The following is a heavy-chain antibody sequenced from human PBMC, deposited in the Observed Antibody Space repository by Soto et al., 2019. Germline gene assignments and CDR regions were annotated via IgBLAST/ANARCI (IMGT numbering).Heavy chain of an antibody. CDR3: AKIRAAAGTKNYYGMDV. CDR1: GFTFSSYG. J-gene: IGHJ6*02. Sequence: GGSLRLSCAASGFTFSSYGMHWVRQAPGKGLEWVAVISYDGSNKYYADSVKGRFTISRDNSKNTLYLQMNSLRAEDTAVYYCAKIRAAAGTKNYYGMDVWGQGTTVTVSS. D-gene: IGHD6-13*01. V-gene: IGHV3-30*18. CDR2: ISYDGSNK.